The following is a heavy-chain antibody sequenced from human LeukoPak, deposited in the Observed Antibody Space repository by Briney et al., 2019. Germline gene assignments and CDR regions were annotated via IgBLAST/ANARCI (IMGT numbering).Heavy chain of an antibody. CDR3: ARGGGWSPYYFDY. D-gene: IGHD6-19*01. CDR2: IYYSGST. Sequence: SETLSLTCTVSGGSIRSYYWSWIRQPPGKGLEWIGYIYYSGSTNYNPSLKSRVTISVDTSKNQFSLKLSSVTAADTAVYYCARGGGWSPYYFDYWGQGTLVTVSS. V-gene: IGHV4-59*01. J-gene: IGHJ4*02. CDR1: GGSIRSYY.